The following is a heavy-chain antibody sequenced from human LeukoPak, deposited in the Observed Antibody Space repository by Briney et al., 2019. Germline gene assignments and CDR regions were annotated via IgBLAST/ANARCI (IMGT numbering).Heavy chain of an antibody. V-gene: IGHV4-34*01. J-gene: IGHJ4*02. CDR3: ARLGAGPTYYDFWSGYSSFYFDY. CDR2: INHTGST. Sequence: SETLSLTCVVYGDSFSGHNWSWIRQPPGKGLEWIGEINHTGSTDYNPALESRVTISVDTSKNQFSLKLSSVTAADTAVYYCARLGAGPTYYDFWSGYSSFYFDYWGQGTLVTVSS. D-gene: IGHD3-3*01. CDR1: GDSFSGHN.